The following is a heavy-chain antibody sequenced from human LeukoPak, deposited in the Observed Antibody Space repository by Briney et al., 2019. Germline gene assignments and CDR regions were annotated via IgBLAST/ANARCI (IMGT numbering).Heavy chain of an antibody. CDR2: INPNSGGT. CDR3: ARDHDSSGHPGLFDY. CDR1: GYTFTGYY. J-gene: IGHJ4*02. Sequence: ASVKVSCKASGYTFTGYYMHWVRQAPGQGLEWMGRINPNSGGTNYAQKFQGRVTMTRDTSISTAYMELSRLRSDDTAVYYCARDHDSSGHPGLFDYWGQGTLVTVSS. D-gene: IGHD3-22*01. V-gene: IGHV1-2*06.